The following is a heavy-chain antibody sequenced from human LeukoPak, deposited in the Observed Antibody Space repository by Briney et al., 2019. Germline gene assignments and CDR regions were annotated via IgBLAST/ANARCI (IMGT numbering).Heavy chain of an antibody. Sequence: GGSLRLSCAVSGFTFSNYDMHWVRQAPGKGLEWVAVIWYDGSNKYYADSVKGRFTISRDNSKNTLYLQMNTLRAEDTAVYYCARDPGGVVYFDYWGQGALVTVSS. CDR3: ARDPGGVVYFDY. CDR1: GFTFSNYD. CDR2: IWYDGSNK. D-gene: IGHD2-8*01. V-gene: IGHV3-33*01. J-gene: IGHJ4*02.